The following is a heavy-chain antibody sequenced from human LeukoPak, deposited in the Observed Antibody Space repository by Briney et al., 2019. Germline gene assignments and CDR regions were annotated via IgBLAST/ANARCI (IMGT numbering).Heavy chain of an antibody. V-gene: IGHV1-18*01. Sequence: ASVKVSCKASGYTFTSYGISWVRQAPGQGLEWMGWISAYNGNTNYAQKLQGRVTMTTDTSTSTAYMELRNLRSDDTAVYYCARDPGYYDFWSGYGHRSDNPTAWFDPWGQGTLVTVSS. CDR2: ISAYNGNT. CDR1: GYTFTSYG. CDR3: ARDPGYYDFWSGYGHRSDNPTAWFDP. D-gene: IGHD3-3*01. J-gene: IGHJ5*02.